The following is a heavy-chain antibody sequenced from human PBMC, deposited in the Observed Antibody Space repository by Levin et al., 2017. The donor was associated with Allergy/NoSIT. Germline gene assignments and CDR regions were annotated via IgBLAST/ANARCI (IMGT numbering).Heavy chain of an antibody. J-gene: IGHJ6*02. CDR3: ARDRYGDYQIYYYYYGMDV. V-gene: IGHV3-30*04. Sequence: GESLKISCAASGFTFSSYAMHWVRQAPGKGLEWVAVISYDGSNKYYADSVKGRFTISRDNSKNTLYLQMNSLRAEDTAVYYCARDRYGDYQIYYYYYGMDVWGQGTTVTVSS. D-gene: IGHD4-17*01. CDR1: GFTFSSYA. CDR2: ISYDGSNK.